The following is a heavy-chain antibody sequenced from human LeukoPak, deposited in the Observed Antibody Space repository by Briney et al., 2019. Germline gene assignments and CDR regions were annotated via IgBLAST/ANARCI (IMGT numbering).Heavy chain of an antibody. CDR3: AKGIAVAGTGDY. V-gene: IGHV3-33*06. CDR1: GYTFSRHG. CDR2: IWFDGSKK. D-gene: IGHD6-19*01. Sequence: GGSLRLSCAASGYTFSRHGIHWVRQVPGKGLEWVALIWFDGSKKYYADSVKGRFTVSRDNSKNTAYLELNSLRAEDTAVYYCAKGIAVAGTGDYWGQGFLVTVSS. J-gene: IGHJ4*02.